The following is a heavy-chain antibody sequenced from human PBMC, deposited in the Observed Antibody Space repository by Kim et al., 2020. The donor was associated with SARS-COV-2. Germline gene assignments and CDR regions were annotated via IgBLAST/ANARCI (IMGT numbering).Heavy chain of an antibody. CDR3: ARSVDYDILTGYNY. V-gene: IGHV7-4-1*02. CDR2: INTNTGNP. CDR1: GYTFTSYA. D-gene: IGHD3-9*01. J-gene: IGHJ4*02. Sequence: ASVKVSCKASGYTFTSYAMNWVRQAPGQGLEWMGWINTNTGNPTYAQGFTGRFVFSLDTSVSTAYLQISNLKAEDTAVYYCARSVDYDILTGYNYWGQGTLVTVSS.